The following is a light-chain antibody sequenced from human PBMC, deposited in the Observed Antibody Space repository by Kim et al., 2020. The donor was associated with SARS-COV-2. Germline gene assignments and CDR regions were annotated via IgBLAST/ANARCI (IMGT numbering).Light chain of an antibody. CDR1: QNINKW. CDR2: DAS. CDR3: QQHNLY. J-gene: IGKJ2*01. Sequence: IQLTQSPSTLSASVGDRVTITCRARQNINKWLAWYQQKPGKAPKLLIHDASSLVSGVPSRFSGSGSGTEFTLTISSLQPDDSATYYCQQHNLYFGQGTKLEI. V-gene: IGKV1-5*01.